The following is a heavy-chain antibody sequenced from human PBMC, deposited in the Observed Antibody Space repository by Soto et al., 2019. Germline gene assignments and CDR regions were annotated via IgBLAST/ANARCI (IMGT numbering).Heavy chain of an antibody. J-gene: IGHJ4*02. D-gene: IGHD3-22*01. Sequence: QVQLVQSGAEVKKPGASVKVSCKASGYTFTSYDISWVRQAPGQGLEWMGWISAYNGNTYSAQKLQGRVTMTTDTSTSTAYMELRSLRSDDTAVYYCAREGYYYDSSGQPHYFDYWGQGTLVTVSS. V-gene: IGHV1-18*01. CDR1: GYTFTSYD. CDR3: AREGYYYDSSGQPHYFDY. CDR2: ISAYNGNT.